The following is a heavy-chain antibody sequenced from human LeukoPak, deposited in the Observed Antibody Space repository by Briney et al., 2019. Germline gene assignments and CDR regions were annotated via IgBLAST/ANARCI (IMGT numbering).Heavy chain of an antibody. Sequence: GGSLRLSCAASGFTFSSYGMHWVRQAPGKGLEWVAVIRYDGSNKYYADSVKGRFTISRDNSKNTLYLQMNSLRAEDTAVYYCAKDSRRYCSSTSCYSFDYWGQGTLVTVSS. CDR2: IRYDGSNK. D-gene: IGHD2-2*01. V-gene: IGHV3-30*02. CDR3: AKDSRRYCSSTSCYSFDY. J-gene: IGHJ4*02. CDR1: GFTFSSYG.